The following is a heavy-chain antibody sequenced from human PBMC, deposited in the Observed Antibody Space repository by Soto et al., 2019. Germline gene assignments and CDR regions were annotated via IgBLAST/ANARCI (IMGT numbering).Heavy chain of an antibody. CDR3: ARHDWNGVDY. D-gene: IGHD1-1*01. CDR1: GGSISRSSYY. V-gene: IGHV4-39*01. J-gene: IGHJ4*02. Sequence: QLQLQESGPGLVKPSETLSLTCTVSGGSISRSSYYWGWMRQPPGKGLEWIGRIYYSGSTYYNPSLKSRITISVDTSRNQFSLKLSSVTAADTAVYYRARHDWNGVDYWGQGTLVTVSS. CDR2: IYYSGST.